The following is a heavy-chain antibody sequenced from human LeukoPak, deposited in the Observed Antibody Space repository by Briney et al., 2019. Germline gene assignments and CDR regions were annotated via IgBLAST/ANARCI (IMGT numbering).Heavy chain of an antibody. Sequence: AGTLRLSCAASGFTFSSCWMNWVRQAPGKGLERVANRKQDGTEKYFVDSVKGRFTISRDNAKNSLYLQMNSLRAEDTAVYYCARGHSSGWRISTRPLHYWGQGTLVTVSS. CDR1: GFTFSSCW. V-gene: IGHV3-7*01. CDR2: RKQDGTEK. D-gene: IGHD6-19*01. J-gene: IGHJ4*02. CDR3: ARGHSSGWRISTRPLHY.